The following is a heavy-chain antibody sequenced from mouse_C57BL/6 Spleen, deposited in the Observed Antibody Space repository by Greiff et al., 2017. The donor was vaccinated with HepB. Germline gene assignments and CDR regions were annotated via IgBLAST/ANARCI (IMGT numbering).Heavy chain of an antibody. V-gene: IGHV5-4*01. J-gene: IGHJ4*01. CDR1: GFTFSSYA. D-gene: IGHD1-1*01. CDR3: ARDSGSSSYAMDY. Sequence: EVKLVESGGGLVKPGGSLKLSCAASGFTFSSYAMSWVRQTPEKRLEWVATISDGGSYTYYPDNVKGRFTISRDNAKNNLYLQMSHLKSEDTAMYYCARDSGSSSYAMDYWGQGTSVTVSS. CDR2: ISDGGSYT.